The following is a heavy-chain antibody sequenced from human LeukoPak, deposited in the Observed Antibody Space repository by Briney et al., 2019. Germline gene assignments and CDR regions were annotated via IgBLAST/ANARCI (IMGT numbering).Heavy chain of an antibody. CDR3: AREWVIDYGDYDVYHYFDY. CDR1: GGTFSSYA. Sequence: SVKVSCNASGGTFSSYAISWVRQAPGQGLEWMGRVIPIFGTANYAQKFQGRVTITTDESTSTAYMELSSLRSEDTAVYYCAREWVIDYGDYDVYHYFDYWGQGTLVTVSS. D-gene: IGHD4-17*01. CDR2: VIPIFGTA. V-gene: IGHV1-69*05. J-gene: IGHJ4*02.